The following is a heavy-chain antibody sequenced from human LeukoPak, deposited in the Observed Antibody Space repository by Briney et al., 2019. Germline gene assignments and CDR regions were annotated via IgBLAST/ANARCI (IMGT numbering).Heavy chain of an antibody. CDR2: DT. D-gene: IGHD6-13*01. J-gene: IGHJ3*02. V-gene: IGHV5-51*01. Sequence: GESLKISCKGSGYSFTSYWIGWVRQMPGEGLEWMGIDTRYSPSFQGQVTISADKSISTAYLQWSSLKASDSAMYYCGRIPAAGSLKGSFDIWGQGTMVTVSS. CDR3: GRIPAAGSLKGSFDI. CDR1: GYSFTSYW.